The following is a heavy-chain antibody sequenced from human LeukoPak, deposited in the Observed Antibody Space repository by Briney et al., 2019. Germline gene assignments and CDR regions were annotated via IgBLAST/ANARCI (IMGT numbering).Heavy chain of an antibody. CDR1: GFIFSDFY. V-gene: IGHV3-11*06. J-gene: IGHJ4*02. D-gene: IGHD2-2*01. CDR3: ARDGPPAGAGDFDY. Sequence: GGSLRLSCAASGFIFSDFYMTWIRQAPGKGLQWVSYIGSTTTYADSVKGRFTISRDNAKNVLYLQMNSLRAEDTAVYYCARDGPPAGAGDFDYWGQGTPVTVSS. CDR2: IGSTTT.